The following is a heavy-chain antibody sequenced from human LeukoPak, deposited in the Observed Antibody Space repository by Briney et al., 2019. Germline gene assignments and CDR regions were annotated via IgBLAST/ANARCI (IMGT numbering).Heavy chain of an antibody. D-gene: IGHD6-25*01. Sequence: PGGSLRLSCAASGFTFSSYGMHWVRQAPGKGLEWVAVISYDGSNKYYADSVKGRFTISRDNSKNTLYLQMNSLRAEDTAVYYCAKERRTRYYYYGMDVWGHGTTVTVSS. J-gene: IGHJ6*02. CDR3: AKERRTRYYYYGMDV. V-gene: IGHV3-30*18. CDR1: GFTFSSYG. CDR2: ISYDGSNK.